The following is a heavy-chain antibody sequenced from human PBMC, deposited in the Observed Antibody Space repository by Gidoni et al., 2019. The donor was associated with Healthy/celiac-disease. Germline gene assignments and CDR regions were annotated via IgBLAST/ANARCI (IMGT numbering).Heavy chain of an antibody. J-gene: IGHJ6*02. CDR1: GFTFSSYG. V-gene: IGHV3-30*02. Sequence: QVQLVESGGGVVQPGGSLRLSCAASGFTFSSYGMHWVRQAPGKGLEWVAFIRYDGSNKYYADSVKGRFTISRDNSKNTLYLQMNSLRAEDTAVYYCAKVRAYCGGDCHYYGMDVWGQGTTVTVSS. CDR2: IRYDGSNK. D-gene: IGHD2-21*01. CDR3: AKVRAYCGGDCHYYGMDV.